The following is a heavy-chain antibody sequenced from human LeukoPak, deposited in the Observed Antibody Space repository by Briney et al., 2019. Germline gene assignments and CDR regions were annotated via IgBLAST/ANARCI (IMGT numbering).Heavy chain of an antibody. CDR1: GYTFTSYD. V-gene: IGHV1-8*01. D-gene: IGHD3-10*01. Sequence: ASVKVSCKASGYTFTSYDINWVRQATGQGLEWMGWMNPNSGNTGYAQKFQGRVTMTRNTSISTAYMELSSRRSEDTAVYYCARVSYYGSGRDYWGQGTLVTVSS. CDR3: ARVSYYGSGRDY. CDR2: MNPNSGNT. J-gene: IGHJ4*02.